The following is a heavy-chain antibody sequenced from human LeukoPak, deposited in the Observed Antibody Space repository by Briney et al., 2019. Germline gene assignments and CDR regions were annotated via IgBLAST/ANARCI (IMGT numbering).Heavy chain of an antibody. V-gene: IGHV3-7*01. Sequence: GGSLRLSCAASGFTFSSYWMSWARQAPGKGLEWVANIKQDGSEKYYVDSVKGRFTISRDNAKNSLYLQMNSLRAEDTAVYYCARDPYYYGSGSYYVYWGQGTLVTVSS. CDR3: ARDPYYYGSGSYYVY. CDR1: GFTFSSYW. J-gene: IGHJ4*02. CDR2: IKQDGSEK. D-gene: IGHD3-10*01.